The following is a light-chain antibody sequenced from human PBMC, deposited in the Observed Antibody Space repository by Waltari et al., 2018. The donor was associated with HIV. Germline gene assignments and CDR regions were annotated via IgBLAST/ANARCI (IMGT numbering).Light chain of an antibody. V-gene: IGKV3-11*01. CDR3: QQRGNWPRT. CDR1: QSISNS. CDR2: DAS. J-gene: IGKJ1*01. Sequence: EIVLTQSPANLSLSPGERATLSCRASQSISNSLAWYQQKPGQPPRLLIYDASNRATGIPARFSGSGSGTDFTLTISSLEPEDFAVYYCQQRGNWPRTFGQGTKVEIK.